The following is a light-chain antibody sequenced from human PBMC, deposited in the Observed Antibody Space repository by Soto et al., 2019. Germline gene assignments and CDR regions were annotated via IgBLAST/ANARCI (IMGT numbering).Light chain of an antibody. Sequence: DIVMTQSPDSLAVSLGERATINCKSSQSVLYSSNNKNYLAWYQQKAGQPPKLLIYWASTRQSGVPDRFSGSWSETDVTLTISSLQAEDVAIYYCQQYSNPPLTFGGGTKVEIK. CDR3: QQYSNPPLT. J-gene: IGKJ4*01. V-gene: IGKV4-1*01. CDR2: WAS. CDR1: QSVLYSSNNKNY.